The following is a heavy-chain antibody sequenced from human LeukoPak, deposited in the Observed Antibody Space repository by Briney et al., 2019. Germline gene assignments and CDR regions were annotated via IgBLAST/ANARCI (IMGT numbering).Heavy chain of an antibody. CDR3: ARDFSRYSGSYVDY. CDR1: GFTFSDYA. J-gene: IGHJ4*02. D-gene: IGHD1-26*01. V-gene: IGHV3-33*01. CDR2: IWNDGSNK. Sequence: GRSLRLSCAASGFTFSDYAMHWVRQAPGKGLEWVAVIWNDGSNKYYADSVKGRFTISRNNFKNTLFLQMNSLSAEDTAVYYCARDFSRYSGSYVDYWGQGALVTVSS.